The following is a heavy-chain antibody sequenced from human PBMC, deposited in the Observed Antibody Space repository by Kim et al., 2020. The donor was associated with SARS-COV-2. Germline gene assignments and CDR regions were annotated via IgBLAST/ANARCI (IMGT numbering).Heavy chain of an antibody. Sequence: PPLKRRVTISVDTSKNQFSLKLSSVTAADTAVYYCARGGITRVRGVITDIWGQGTMVTVSS. D-gene: IGHD3-10*01. V-gene: IGHV4-59*09. CDR3: ARGGITRVRGVITDI. J-gene: IGHJ3*02.